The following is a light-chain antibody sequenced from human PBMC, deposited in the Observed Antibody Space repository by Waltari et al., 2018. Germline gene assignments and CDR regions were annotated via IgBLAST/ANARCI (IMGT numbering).Light chain of an antibody. CDR3: HQYNSYSQS. CDR1: HTINTW. J-gene: IGKJ2*03. Sequence: QMTQSPSTLSASIGDRVAITCRASHTINTWLAWYQQKPGKAPRFLIYDASTLASGVPSRFRGSGSGTEFTLTISSLQPDDFATYYCHQYNSYSQSFGQGTKLEIK. V-gene: IGKV1-5*01. CDR2: DAS.